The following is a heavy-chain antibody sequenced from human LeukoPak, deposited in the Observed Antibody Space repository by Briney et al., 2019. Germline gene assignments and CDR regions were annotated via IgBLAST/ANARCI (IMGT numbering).Heavy chain of an antibody. V-gene: IGHV4-34*01. Sequence: SETLSLTCAVYGGSFSGYYWSWIRQPPGKGLEWIGEINHSGSTNYNPSLKGRVTTSVDTSKNQFSLKLSSVTAADTAVYYCARGQPGARRLFDYWGQGTLVTVSS. CDR2: INHSGST. CDR1: GGSFSGYY. CDR3: ARGQPGARRLFDY. J-gene: IGHJ4*02. D-gene: IGHD2-2*01.